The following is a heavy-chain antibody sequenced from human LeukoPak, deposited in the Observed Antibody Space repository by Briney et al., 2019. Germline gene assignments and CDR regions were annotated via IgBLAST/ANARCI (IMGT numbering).Heavy chain of an antibody. CDR2: IYPGDSDT. Sequence: GESLKISCKGSGYIFTSYWIGWVRQMPGKGLEWMGIIYPGDSDTRYSPSLQGQVTISADKSISTAYLQWSSLKASDTAMYYCARRGGYSYAGFDYWGQGTLVTVSS. CDR1: GYIFTSYW. D-gene: IGHD5-18*01. V-gene: IGHV5-51*01. CDR3: ARRGGYSYAGFDY. J-gene: IGHJ4*02.